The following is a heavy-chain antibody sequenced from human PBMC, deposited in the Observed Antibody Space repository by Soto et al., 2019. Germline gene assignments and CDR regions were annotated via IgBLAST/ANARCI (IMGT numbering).Heavy chain of an antibody. D-gene: IGHD1-26*01. CDR2: VRARGGTP. CDR1: GFTFSNYG. V-gene: IGHV3-23*01. Sequence: VQLLESGGGLVQPGVSLRLSCAASGFTFSNYGMDWLRQTPGKGLEWVSVVRARGGTPYYADSVKGRFTISRDNPNNTMYLQINSLRAEDTAVYYCAKGEGIGVGATGQFHSWGQGTLVTVSS. CDR3: AKGEGIGVGATGQFHS. J-gene: IGHJ4*02.